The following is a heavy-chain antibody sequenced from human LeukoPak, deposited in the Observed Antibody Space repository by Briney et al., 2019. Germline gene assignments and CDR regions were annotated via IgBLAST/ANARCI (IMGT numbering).Heavy chain of an antibody. D-gene: IGHD1-14*01. CDR1: GGTFSNYA. J-gene: IGHJ1*01. CDR3: ARDSSEIRSLIVH. CDR2: ITPLFGTA. Sequence: SVKVSCKASGGTFSNYAINWLRQAPGQGLEWMGGITPLFGTAKYAQKFQGRVTIIADESTSTAYMELSSLRSEDTAVYYCARDSSEIRSLIVHWGQGTLVTVSS. V-gene: IGHV1-69*13.